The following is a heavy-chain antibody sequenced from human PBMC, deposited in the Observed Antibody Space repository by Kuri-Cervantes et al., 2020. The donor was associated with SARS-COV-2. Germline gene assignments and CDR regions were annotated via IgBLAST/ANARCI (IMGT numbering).Heavy chain of an antibody. J-gene: IGHJ4*02. CDR1: GGSISSYY. Sequence: SETLSLTCTVPGGSISSYYWSWIRQPAGKGLEWIGRIYTSGSTDYNPSLKSRVTMSVDTSKNQFSLKLSSVTAADTAVYYCGRGGGGQLDFDYWGQGTLVTVSS. D-gene: IGHD6-13*01. CDR2: IYTSGST. CDR3: GRGGGGQLDFDY. V-gene: IGHV4-4*07.